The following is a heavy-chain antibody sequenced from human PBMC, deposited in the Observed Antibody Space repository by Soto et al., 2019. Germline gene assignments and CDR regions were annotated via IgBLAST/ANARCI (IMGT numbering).Heavy chain of an antibody. Sequence: GGSLRLSCAASGFTFSSYAMHWVRQAPGKGLEWVAVISYDGSNKYYADSVKGRFTISRDNSKNTLYLQMNSLRAEDTAVYYCARDEGGWQHYGMDVWGQGTTVTVSS. J-gene: IGHJ6*02. CDR2: ISYDGSNK. CDR1: GFTFSSYA. V-gene: IGHV3-30-3*01. D-gene: IGHD6-19*01. CDR3: ARDEGGWQHYGMDV.